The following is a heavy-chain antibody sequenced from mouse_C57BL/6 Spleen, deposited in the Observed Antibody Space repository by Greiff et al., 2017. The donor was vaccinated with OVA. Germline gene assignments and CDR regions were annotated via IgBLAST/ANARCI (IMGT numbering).Heavy chain of an antibody. CDR2: ISYDGSN. D-gene: IGHD1-1*01. V-gene: IGHV3-6*01. CDR1: GYSITSGYY. Sequence: EVQRVESGPGLVKPSQSLSLTCSVTGYSITSGYYWNWIRQFPGNKLEWMGYISYDGSNNYNPSLKNRISITRDTSKNQFFLKLNSVTTEDTATYYCESGRESSNWYLDVWGTGTTVTVPS. J-gene: IGHJ1*03. CDR3: ESGRESSNWYLDV.